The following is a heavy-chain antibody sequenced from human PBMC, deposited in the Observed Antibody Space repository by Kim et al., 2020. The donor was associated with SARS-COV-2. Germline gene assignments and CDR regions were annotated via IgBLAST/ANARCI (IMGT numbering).Heavy chain of an antibody. CDR1: GYTFTSYG. CDR2: ISAYNGNT. CDR3: ARDDLWFGELSALFDY. V-gene: IGHV1-18*04. Sequence: ASVKVSCKASGYTFTSYGISWVRQAPGQGLEWMGWISAYNGNTNYAQKLQGRVTMTTDTSTSTAYMELRSLRSDDTAVYYCARDDLWFGELSALFDYWGQGTLVTVSS. D-gene: IGHD3-10*01. J-gene: IGHJ4*02.